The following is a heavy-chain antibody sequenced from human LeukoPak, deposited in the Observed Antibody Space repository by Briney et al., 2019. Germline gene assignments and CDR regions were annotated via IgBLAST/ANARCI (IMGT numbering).Heavy chain of an antibody. CDR1: GYTFTGYY. CDR3: ARKGRTSSSWYNGDWFDP. D-gene: IGHD6-13*01. V-gene: IGHV1-2*02. CDR2: INPNSGGT. J-gene: IGHJ5*02. Sequence: ASVKVSCKASGYTFTGYYMHWVRQAPGQGLEWMGWINPNSGGTNYAQKFQGRVTMTRDTSISTAYMELSRLRSDDTAVYYCARKGRTSSSWYNGDWFDPWGQGTLVTVSS.